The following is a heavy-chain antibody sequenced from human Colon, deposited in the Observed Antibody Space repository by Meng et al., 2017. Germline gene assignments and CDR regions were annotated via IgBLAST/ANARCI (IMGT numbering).Heavy chain of an antibody. CDR3: ARGFRTLGWFHY. D-gene: IGHD6-19*01. V-gene: IGHV4-34*01. CDR1: GGSFSGYY. CDR2: INHTGST. J-gene: IGHJ4*02. Sequence: SETLSLTCGVYGGSFSGYYWTWIRQPPGKEPEWIGEINHTGSTNYNPSLKGRITISIDTTKNQFSLRLSSVTAADTAVYYCARGFRTLGWFHYWGQGTLVTVSS.